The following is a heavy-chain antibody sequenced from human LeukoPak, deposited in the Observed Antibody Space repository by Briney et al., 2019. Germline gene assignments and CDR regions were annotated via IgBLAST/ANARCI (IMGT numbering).Heavy chain of an antibody. CDR1: GYTFTSYY. CDR3: ASLFSSGPLGGP. Sequence: PQASVKVSCKASGYTFTSYYMHWVRQAPGQGLEWMGIINPSGGSTSYAQKFQGRVTMTRDTSTSTVYMELSGLRSEDTAVYYCASLFSSGPLGGPWGQGTLVTVSS. J-gene: IGHJ5*02. CDR2: INPSGGST. D-gene: IGHD3-22*01. V-gene: IGHV1-46*01.